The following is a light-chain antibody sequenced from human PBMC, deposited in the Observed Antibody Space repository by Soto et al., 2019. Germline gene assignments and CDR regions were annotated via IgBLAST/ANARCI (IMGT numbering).Light chain of an antibody. CDR2: KAS. CDR3: QHYNSYSEA. Sequence: DIQMTQSPSTLSGSVGDRATITCRASQTISSWLAWYQQKQGKAPKLLIYKASTVKSGVPSRFSGSVSGTEFTITISSLQPDDVETYDGQHYNSYSEAFGQGTKVDIK. V-gene: IGKV1-5*03. J-gene: IGKJ1*01. CDR1: QTISSW.